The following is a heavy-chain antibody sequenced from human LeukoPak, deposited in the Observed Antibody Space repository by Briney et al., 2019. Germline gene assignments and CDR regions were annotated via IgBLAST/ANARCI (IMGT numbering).Heavy chain of an antibody. CDR3: ARALYGRTPGWYFDL. J-gene: IGHJ2*01. D-gene: IGHD4-17*01. V-gene: IGHV3-30-3*01. Sequence: GGSLRLSCAASGFTFSSYAMHWVRQAPGKGLEWVAVISYDGSNKYYADSVKGRFTISRDNSKNTLYLQMNSLGAEDTAVYYCARALYGRTPGWYFDLWGRGTLVTVSS. CDR1: GFTFSSYA. CDR2: ISYDGSNK.